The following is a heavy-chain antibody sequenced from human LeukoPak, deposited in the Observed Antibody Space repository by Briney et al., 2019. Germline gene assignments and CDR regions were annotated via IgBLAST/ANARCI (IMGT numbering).Heavy chain of an antibody. J-gene: IGHJ5*02. CDR3: ARDGYSYGYVWFDP. CDR2: INAGNGNT. CDR1: GYTFTSYG. Sequence: VASVKVSCKASGYTFTSYGIIWVRQAPGQRLEWMGWINAGNGNTKYSQKFQGRVTITRDTSASTAYMELSSLRSEDTAVYYCARDGYSYGYVWFDPWGQGTLLTVSS. D-gene: IGHD5-18*01. V-gene: IGHV1-3*01.